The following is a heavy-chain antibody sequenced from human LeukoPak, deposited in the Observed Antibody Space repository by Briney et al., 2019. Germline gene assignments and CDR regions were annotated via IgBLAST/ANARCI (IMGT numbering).Heavy chain of an antibody. CDR2: IYYSGST. D-gene: IGHD4-23*01. CDR3: ARGRPVVDIYGGNLQDY. J-gene: IGHJ4*02. Sequence: PSETLSLTCTVSGGSISSGDYYWSWIRQPPGKGLEWIGYIYYSGSTYYNPSLKSRVTISVDTSKNQFSLKLSSVTAADTAVYYCARGRPVVDIYGGNLQDYRGQGTLVTVSS. CDR1: GGSISSGDYY. V-gene: IGHV4-30-4*01.